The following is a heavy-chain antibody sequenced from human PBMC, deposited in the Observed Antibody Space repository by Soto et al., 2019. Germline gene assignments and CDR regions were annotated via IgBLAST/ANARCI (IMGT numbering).Heavy chain of an antibody. J-gene: IGHJ5*02. CDR2: ISPDGRKT. CDR3: ARDRGLTAAGKKSTSTWLDP. Sequence: QVRLVESGGGVVQPGKSLRLSCVASGFTFTDYGFHWVRQAPGKGLEWVAVISPDGRKTYYSDSVKGRYIVSRDISTNTRHLPMSALGTEDTAIYYCARDRGLTAAGKKSTSTWLDPWGQGTLVIVSS. V-gene: IGHV3-30*04. CDR1: GFTFTDYG. D-gene: IGHD6-13*01.